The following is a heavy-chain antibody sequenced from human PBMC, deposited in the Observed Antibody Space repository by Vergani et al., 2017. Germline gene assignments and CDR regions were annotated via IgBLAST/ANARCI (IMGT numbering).Heavy chain of an antibody. Sequence: QVKLQESGPGLLKPSQTLSLTCTVSGESIRSGSHYWSWIRQPAGKGPEWIGHIHTGGSTDLNPSFKSRLSISVDTSKSQFSLKLNSVTVADTAVYYCARSGPYCTSGSGPDIWGQGTLVTVSS. J-gene: IGHJ4*02. D-gene: IGHD2-8*01. V-gene: IGHV4-61*02. CDR2: IHTGGST. CDR1: GESIRSGSHY. CDR3: ARSGPYCTSGSGPDI.